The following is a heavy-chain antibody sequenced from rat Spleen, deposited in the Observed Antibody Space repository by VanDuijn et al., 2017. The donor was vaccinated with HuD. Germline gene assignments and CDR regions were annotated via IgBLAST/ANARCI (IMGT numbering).Heavy chain of an antibody. V-gene: IGHV5-29*01. CDR1: GFPFSNYD. J-gene: IGHJ2*01. CDR2: ISYDGSST. Sequence: EVQLVESGGGLVQPGRSLKLSCAASGFPFSNYDMAWVRQAPTKGLEWVASISYDGSSTYYRDSVKGRFTISRDNAKSTLYLQMDSLRSEDTATYYCARRYDFDYWGQGVMVTVSS. D-gene: IGHD2-1*01. CDR3: ARRYDFDY.